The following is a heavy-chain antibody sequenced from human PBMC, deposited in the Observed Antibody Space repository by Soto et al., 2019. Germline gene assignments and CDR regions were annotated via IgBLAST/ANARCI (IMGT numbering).Heavy chain of an antibody. CDR1: GDSVSSNTAS. J-gene: IGHJ5*02. CDR2: TYFRSKWYN. V-gene: IGHV6-1*01. CDR3: AKGDNLGPKTGYAFDP. Sequence: SQTLSLTCAISGDSVSSNTASWNWIRQSPSRGLEWPGRTYFRSKWYNDYAVSVKSRIIISPDTSNNQFSLQLNSVTPEDAAVYFCAKGDNLGPKTGYAFDPWGQGIMVTVSS. D-gene: IGHD5-12*01.